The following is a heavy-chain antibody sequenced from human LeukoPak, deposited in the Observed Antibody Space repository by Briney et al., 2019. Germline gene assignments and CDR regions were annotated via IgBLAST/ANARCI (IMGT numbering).Heavy chain of an antibody. CDR2: LYYSGIT. CDR3: ARDVGWPPHGAFDI. J-gene: IGHJ3*02. Sequence: SETLSLTCTVSGASISSDDSYWTWIRQPPGKGLEWIGFLYYSGITYYTPSLKSRVTMSMDTSKNQFSLKLTSVTAADTAVYYCARDVGWPPHGAFDIWGQGTMVTVSS. D-gene: IGHD6-19*01. CDR1: GASISSDDSY. V-gene: IGHV4-30-4*02.